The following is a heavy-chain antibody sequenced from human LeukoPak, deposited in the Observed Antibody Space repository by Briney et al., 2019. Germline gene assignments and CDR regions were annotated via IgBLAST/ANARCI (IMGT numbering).Heavy chain of an antibody. D-gene: IGHD4-17*01. Sequence: ASVKVSCKVSGYTLTELSMHWVRQAPGKGLEWMGGFDPEDGETIYAQKFQGRVTMTEDTSTDTAYMEPSSLRSEDTAVYYCATDFRGTVTPYYYYGMDVWGQGTTVTVSS. J-gene: IGHJ6*02. CDR1: GYTLTELS. CDR3: ATDFRGTVTPYYYYGMDV. V-gene: IGHV1-24*01. CDR2: FDPEDGET.